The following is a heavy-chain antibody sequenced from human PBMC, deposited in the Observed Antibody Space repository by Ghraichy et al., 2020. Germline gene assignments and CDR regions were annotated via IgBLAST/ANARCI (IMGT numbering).Heavy chain of an antibody. CDR1: GGSVSSRNYY. J-gene: IGHJ3*01. CDR2: INYRAKA. CDR3: AREVITPGASDAFDV. V-gene: IGHV4-31*03. Sequence: SETLSLTCTVSGGSVSSRNYYWSWVRQYPGKGLEWIGYINYRAKAYYNPSLESRVTISIDTSKDQFSLRLTSVTAADTALYYCAREVITPGASDAFDVWGQGKMVTISS. D-gene: IGHD1-26*01.